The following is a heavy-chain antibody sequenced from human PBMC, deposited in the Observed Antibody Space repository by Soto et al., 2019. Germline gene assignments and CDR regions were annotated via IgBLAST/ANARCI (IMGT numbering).Heavy chain of an antibody. CDR3: AKIGVAGTYFDF. CDR2: ISGSGGST. Sequence: EVQLLESGGGLVQPGGSLRLSCAASGFTFSSYAMSWVRQAPGKGLEWVSAISGSGGSTYYADSVKGRFTISRDNSKNTLYLQMNSVRGEDTAVYYCAKIGVAGTYFDFWGQGTLVTVSS. CDR1: GFTFSSYA. V-gene: IGHV3-23*01. J-gene: IGHJ4*02. D-gene: IGHD6-19*01.